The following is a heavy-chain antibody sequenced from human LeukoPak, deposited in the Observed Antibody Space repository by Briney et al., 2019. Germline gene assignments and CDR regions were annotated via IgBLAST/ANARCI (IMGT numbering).Heavy chain of an antibody. J-gene: IGHJ4*02. CDR1: GFTFSSYA. CDR3: AKGPSPGPYYYFDQ. V-gene: IGHV3-23*01. Sequence: GGSLRLSCAASGFTFSSYAMSWVRQAPGKGLEWVSTGNNRGDTTYYADSVKGRFTISRDNSKNTLYLQMNTLRAEDTTVYYCAKGPSPGPYYYFDQWGQGTLVTVSS. D-gene: IGHD3-10*01. CDR2: GNNRGDTT.